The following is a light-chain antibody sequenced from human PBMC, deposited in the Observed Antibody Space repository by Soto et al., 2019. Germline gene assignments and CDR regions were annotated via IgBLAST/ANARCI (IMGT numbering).Light chain of an antibody. CDR3: SSYTRSSVV. CDR2: EVS. J-gene: IGLJ2*01. CDR1: SSDFGTYNR. V-gene: IGLV2-18*02. Sequence: QSVLTQPPSVSGSPGQSVTISCTGASSDFGTYNRVSWYQQPPGTAPKLIIYEVSNRPSGVPDRFSRSKSGNTASLTISGLQAEDEADYYCSSYTRSSVVFGGGTKLTVL.